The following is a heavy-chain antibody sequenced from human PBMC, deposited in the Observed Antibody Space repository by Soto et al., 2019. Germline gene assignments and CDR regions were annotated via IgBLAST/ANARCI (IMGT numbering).Heavy chain of an antibody. D-gene: IGHD4-17*01. CDR1: GGSFSGYY. V-gene: IGHV4-34*01. Sequence: SETLSLTCAVYGGSFSGYYWSWIRQPPGKGLEWIGEINHSGSTNYNPSLKSRVTISVDTSKNQFSLKLSSVTAADTAVYYCARGTVTRYFDNWGQGTLVTVSS. CDR3: ARGTVTRYFDN. CDR2: INHSGST. J-gene: IGHJ4*02.